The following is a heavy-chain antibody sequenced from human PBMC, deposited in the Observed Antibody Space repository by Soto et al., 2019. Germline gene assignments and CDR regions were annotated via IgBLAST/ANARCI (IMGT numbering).Heavy chain of an antibody. CDR1: GGSITSGSYY. CDR3: ARRVEAGHGMDV. J-gene: IGHJ6*02. Sequence: SETLSLTCTVSGGSITSGSYYWGWIRQPPGKGLEWIGSIYYSGSTYYNPSLKSRVTISVDTSKNQFSLKLSSVTAADTAVYYCARRVEAGHGMDVWGQGTMVTVSS. CDR2: IYYSGST. V-gene: IGHV4-39*01. D-gene: IGHD6-13*01.